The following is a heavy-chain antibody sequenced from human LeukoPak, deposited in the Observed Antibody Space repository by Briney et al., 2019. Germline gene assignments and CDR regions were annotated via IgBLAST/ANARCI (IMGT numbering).Heavy chain of an antibody. CDR2: IYYSGST. CDR1: GGSISSYY. CDR3: ARSGVVVPAAPLFDY. Sequence: SETLSLTCTVSGGSISSYYWSWIRQPPGKGLEWIGYIYYSGSTNYNPSLKSRVTISVDTSKNQFSLKLSSVTAADTAVYYCARSGVVVPAAPLFDYWGQGTLVTVSS. D-gene: IGHD2-2*01. J-gene: IGHJ4*02. V-gene: IGHV4-59*01.